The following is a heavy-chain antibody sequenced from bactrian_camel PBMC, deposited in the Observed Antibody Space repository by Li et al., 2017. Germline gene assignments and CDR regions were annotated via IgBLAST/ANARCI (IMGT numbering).Heavy chain of an antibody. V-gene: IGHV3S28*01. CDR1: GFTFNNYY. CDR3: AADPVAVGTNIRTGTSWQFQS. J-gene: IGHJ6*01. Sequence: SGFTFNNYYMTWVRQGPGKGLEWVSSSSSGALSLVYADSVKGRFTISRDHAANTLYLQMDSLEPEDTGMYYCAADPVAVGTNIRTGTSWQFQSWGQGTQVTVS. CDR2: SSSGALSL. D-gene: IGHD7*01.